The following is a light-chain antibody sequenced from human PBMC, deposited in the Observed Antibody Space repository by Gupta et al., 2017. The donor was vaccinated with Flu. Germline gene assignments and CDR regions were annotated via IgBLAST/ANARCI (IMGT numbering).Light chain of an antibody. J-gene: IGKJ1*01. V-gene: IGKV1-5*03. CDR1: QSVSRW. Sequence: DIQMTQSPSTLSASVGDRVTITCRASQSVSRWSAWYQQKPGKAPKLLIRQASTLESGVPSRFSGSGSGTEFTLTISSLQPDDFATYHCQQHSTYPWTFGQGTKVEIK. CDR3: QQHSTYPWT. CDR2: QAS.